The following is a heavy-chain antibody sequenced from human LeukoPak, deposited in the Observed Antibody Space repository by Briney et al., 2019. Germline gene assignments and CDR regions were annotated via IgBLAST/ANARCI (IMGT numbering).Heavy chain of an antibody. J-gene: IGHJ5*01. V-gene: IGHV4-59*01. Sequence: KSSETLSLTCTVSAGSISSYYWSWIRQSPGKGLEWIGDIYHSGSTNYNPSLKSRVTISVDTSKNQFSLKLNSVTAADTAVYYCAGDHMENWFDSWGQGTLVTVSS. CDR2: IYHSGST. D-gene: IGHD2-21*01. CDR3: AGDHMENWFDS. CDR1: AGSISSYY.